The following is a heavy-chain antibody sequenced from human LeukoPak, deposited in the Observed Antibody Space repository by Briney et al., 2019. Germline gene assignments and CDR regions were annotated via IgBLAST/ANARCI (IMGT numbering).Heavy chain of an antibody. J-gene: IGHJ6*03. CDR2: INPKSGGT. CDR1: GYTFTDYF. CDR3: ARGLEYSSSSNYYYYYMDV. Sequence: EASVKVSCKASGYTFTDYFMNWVRQAPGQGLEWMGWINPKSGGTVYAQKFQGRVTMTRDTSISTAYMELSRLRSDDTAVYYCARGLEYSSSSNYYYYYMDVWGKGTTVTVSS. D-gene: IGHD6-6*01. V-gene: IGHV1-2*02.